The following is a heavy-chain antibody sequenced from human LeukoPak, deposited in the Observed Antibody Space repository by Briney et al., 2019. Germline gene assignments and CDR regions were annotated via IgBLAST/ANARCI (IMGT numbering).Heavy chain of an antibody. D-gene: IGHD2-2*01. V-gene: IGHV3-33*01. CDR2: IGVDGTMK. CDR1: GFIFTHYG. Sequence: GGSLRLSCAASGFIFTHYGFHWVRQAPGKGLEWVAVIGVDGTMKYYAESVKGRFTISRDNSRKTLYLQMNSLRTEDTAVYYCFPVVVPAAVLHFHLWGRGTLVTVSS. J-gene: IGHJ2*01. CDR3: FPVVVPAAVLHFHL.